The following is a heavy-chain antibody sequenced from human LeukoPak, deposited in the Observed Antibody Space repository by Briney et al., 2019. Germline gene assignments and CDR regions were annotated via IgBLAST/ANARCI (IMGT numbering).Heavy chain of an antibody. J-gene: IGHJ4*02. CDR2: ISGRGGST. V-gene: IGHV3-23*01. CDR3: AKDSRITMIVVVITNFDY. Sequence: PGGSLRLSCAASGFTFSSYAMSWVRQAPGKGLEWVSAISGRGGSTYYADSVKGRFTISRDNSKNTLYLQMNSLRAEDTAVYYCAKDSRITMIVVVITNFDYWGQGTLVTVSS. CDR1: GFTFSSYA. D-gene: IGHD3-22*01.